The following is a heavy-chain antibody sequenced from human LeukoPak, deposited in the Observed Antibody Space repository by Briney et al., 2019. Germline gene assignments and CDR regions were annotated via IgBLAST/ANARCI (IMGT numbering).Heavy chain of an antibody. CDR3: ATLATVTTKTGYYYYMDV. Sequence: ASVKVSCKVSGYTLTELSMHWVRQAPGKGLEWMGGFDPEDGETIYAQKFQGRVTMTEDTSTDTAYMELSSLRSEDTAVYYCATLATVTTKTGYYYYMDVWGKGTTVTVSS. CDR1: GYTLTELS. V-gene: IGHV1-24*01. J-gene: IGHJ6*03. D-gene: IGHD4-11*01. CDR2: FDPEDGET.